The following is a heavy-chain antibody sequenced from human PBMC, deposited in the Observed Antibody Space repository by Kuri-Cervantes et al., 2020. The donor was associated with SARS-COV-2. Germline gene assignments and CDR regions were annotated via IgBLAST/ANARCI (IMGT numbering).Heavy chain of an antibody. V-gene: IGHV4-34*01. CDR2: INHSGRT. J-gene: IGHJ3*02. Sequence: GSLRLSCAVYGGSFSGYSWSWIRQPPGKGLEWIGEINHSGRTNYKPSLKSRVTISVDTSKNQFSLKLSSVTAADTAVYYCAREGLGYCSGGSCYSDEQDAFDIWGQGTMVTVSS. CDR3: AREGLGYCSGGSCYSDEQDAFDI. CDR1: GGSFSGYS. D-gene: IGHD2-15*01.